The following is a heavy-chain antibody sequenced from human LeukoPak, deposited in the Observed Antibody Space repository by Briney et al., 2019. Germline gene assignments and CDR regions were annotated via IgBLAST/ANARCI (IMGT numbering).Heavy chain of an antibody. D-gene: IGHD3-10*01. Sequence: GGSLRLSCAASGFTFDDYAMHWVRQAPGKGLEWVSGISWNSGSIGYADSVKGRFTISRDNAKNSLYLQMNSLRAEDTALYYCAKGYDGSGSLWPGFFDYWGQGTLVTVSS. V-gene: IGHV3-9*01. CDR2: ISWNSGSI. CDR1: GFTFDDYA. CDR3: AKGYDGSGSLWPGFFDY. J-gene: IGHJ4*02.